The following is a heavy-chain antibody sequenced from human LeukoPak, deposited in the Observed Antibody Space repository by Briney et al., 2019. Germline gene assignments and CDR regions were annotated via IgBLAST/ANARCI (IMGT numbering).Heavy chain of an antibody. J-gene: IGHJ4*02. CDR3: AKVAKSSHFDY. CDR2: IKQDGSNK. V-gene: IGHV3-7*01. D-gene: IGHD2-15*01. CDR1: GFTFSSYW. Sequence: GGSLRLSCAASGFTFSSYWMSWVRQAPGKGLEWVANIKQDGSNKYYADSVKGRFTISRDNSKNTLYLQMNSLRAEDTAVYYCAKVAKSSHFDYWGQGTLVTVSS.